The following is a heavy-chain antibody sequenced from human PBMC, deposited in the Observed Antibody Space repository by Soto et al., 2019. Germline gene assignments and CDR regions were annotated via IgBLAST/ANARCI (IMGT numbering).Heavy chain of an antibody. CDR3: AKDGMDGHMITFGGVIVRSYYYYYGMDV. CDR2: ISYDGSNK. D-gene: IGHD3-16*02. J-gene: IGHJ6*02. V-gene: IGHV3-30*18. CDR1: GFTFSSYG. Sequence: GGSLRLSCAASGFTFSSYGMHWVRQAPGKGLEWVAVISYDGSNKYYADSVKGRFTISRDNSKNTLYLQMNSLRAEDTAVYYCAKDGMDGHMITFGGVIVRSYYYYYGMDVWGQGTTVTVSS.